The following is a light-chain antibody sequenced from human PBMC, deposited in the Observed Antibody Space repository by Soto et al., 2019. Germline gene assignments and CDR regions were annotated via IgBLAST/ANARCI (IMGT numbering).Light chain of an antibody. CDR3: QQRSNWPFT. CDR2: AAS. Sequence: EIVLTQSPGTLSLSPGERATLSCRASQSVSSYLAWYKQKPGQAPRLLIYAASNRATGSTARFSGSGSRTAFTPIISSREPDEFSVYYCQQRSNWPFTFGPGTKVEIK. J-gene: IGKJ3*01. V-gene: IGKV3-11*01. CDR1: QSVSSY.